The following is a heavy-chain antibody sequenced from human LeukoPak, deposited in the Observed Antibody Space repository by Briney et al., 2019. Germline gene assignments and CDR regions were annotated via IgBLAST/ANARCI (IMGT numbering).Heavy chain of an antibody. D-gene: IGHD6-19*01. V-gene: IGHV3-23*01. Sequence: GGSLRLSCAASGFTFSSYAMSWVRQAPGKGLEWVSAISGSGGSTYYADSVKGRFTISRDNSKNTLYLQMNSLRAEDTAVYYCAKAEAVAGTEGIDYWGQGTLVTVSS. CDR2: ISGSGGST. CDR3: AKAEAVAGTEGIDY. J-gene: IGHJ4*02. CDR1: GFTFSSYA.